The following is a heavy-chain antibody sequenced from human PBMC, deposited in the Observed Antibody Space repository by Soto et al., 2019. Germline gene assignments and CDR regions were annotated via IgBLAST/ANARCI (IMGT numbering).Heavy chain of an antibody. D-gene: IGHD2-15*01. CDR2: INPSGGGT. CDR1: GYSFTNYN. Sequence: QVQLVQSGAEVKKPGASVKVSCKASGYSFTNYNMHWVRQAPGQGLEWMGVINPSGGGTNYAPKFQGRVTMTRDTSTSTVYMELSSLRSEDTAVYYCAREAVAVVPATQTYYYYGMDVWGQGTTVTVSS. J-gene: IGHJ6*02. CDR3: AREAVAVVPATQTYYYYGMDV. V-gene: IGHV1-46*01.